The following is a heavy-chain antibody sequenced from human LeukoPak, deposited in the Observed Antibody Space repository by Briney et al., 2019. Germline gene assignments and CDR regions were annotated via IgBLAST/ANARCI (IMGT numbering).Heavy chain of an antibody. J-gene: IGHJ4*02. Sequence: GGSLGLSCAASGFTFSSYEMNWVRQAPGKGLEWVSYISSSGSTIYYADSVKGRFTISRDNAKNSLYLQMNSLRAEDTAVYYCARIAAAGRRGDYWGQGTLVTVSS. D-gene: IGHD6-13*01. CDR2: ISSSGSTI. V-gene: IGHV3-48*03. CDR1: GFTFSSYE. CDR3: ARIAAAGRRGDY.